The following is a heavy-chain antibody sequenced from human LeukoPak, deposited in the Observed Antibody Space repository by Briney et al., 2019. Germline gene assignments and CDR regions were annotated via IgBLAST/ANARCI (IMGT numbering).Heavy chain of an antibody. CDR2: VDANGRTT. J-gene: IGHJ4*02. Sequence: GGSLRLSCSASGFTVTHYAMHWVRQAPGKGLEYVSAVDANGRTTYYADSVKGRFTISRDNAKNSLYLQMNSLRAEDTAVYYCARDYSDYDFWSGYTDYWGQGTLVTVSS. CDR3: ARDYSDYDFWSGYTDY. CDR1: GFTVTHYA. V-gene: IGHV3-64*04. D-gene: IGHD3-3*01.